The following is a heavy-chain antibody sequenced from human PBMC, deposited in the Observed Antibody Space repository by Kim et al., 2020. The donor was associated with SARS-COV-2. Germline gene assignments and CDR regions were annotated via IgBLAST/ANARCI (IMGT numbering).Heavy chain of an antibody. V-gene: IGHV4-59*01. CDR3: ARRILWFGSDAFDI. J-gene: IGHJ3*02. Sequence: NPSLKSRVTISVDTSKNQFSLKLSSVTAADTAVYYCARRILWFGSDAFDIWGQGTMVTVSS. D-gene: IGHD3-10*01.